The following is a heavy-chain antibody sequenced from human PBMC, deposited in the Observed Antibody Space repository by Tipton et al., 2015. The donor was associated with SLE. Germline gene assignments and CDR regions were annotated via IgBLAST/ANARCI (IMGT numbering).Heavy chain of an antibody. J-gene: IGHJ6*03. Sequence: QSGPEVKKPGASVKVSCRASGYTFTSYYMHWVRQAPGQGLEWMGIINPSGGSTSYAQKFQGRVTMTRDTSTSTVYMELSSLRSDDTAVYYCARGPSNYYYMDAWGKGTTVTVSS. CDR2: INPSGGST. CDR3: ARGPSNYYYMDA. V-gene: IGHV1-46*01. CDR1: GYTFTSYY.